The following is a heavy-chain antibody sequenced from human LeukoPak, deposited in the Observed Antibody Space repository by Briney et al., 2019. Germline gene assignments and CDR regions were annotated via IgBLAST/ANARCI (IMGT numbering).Heavy chain of an antibody. CDR1: GYTFTTYA. D-gene: IGHD3-10*01. J-gene: IGHJ5*02. Sequence: ASVKVSCKPSGYTFTTYAISWVRQAPGQGVDWVGWISVYNGNTKYAQRVQGRVTMTTDKSTSTASMERRSLRSDDAVVCYCARWLGGEYGSGSYYAKWFDPWGQGTLLTVSS. CDR2: ISVYNGNT. CDR3: ARWLGGEYGSGSYYAKWFDP. V-gene: IGHV1-18*01.